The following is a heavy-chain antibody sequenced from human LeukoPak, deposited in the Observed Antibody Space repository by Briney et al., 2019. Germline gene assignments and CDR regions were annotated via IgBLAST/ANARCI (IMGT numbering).Heavy chain of an antibody. J-gene: IGHJ4*02. CDR3: ASLATGLAVANIIFDY. Sequence: GASVKVSCKATGGTFNRYAISRVRQAPGQELEWMGRIIPIVGIPNYAQKFQGRVTITADKSTSTSYMELSSLRSEDTAVYFCASLATGLAVANIIFDYWGQGTLVTVSS. CDR1: GGTFNRYA. CDR2: IIPIVGIP. V-gene: IGHV1-69*04. D-gene: IGHD6-19*01.